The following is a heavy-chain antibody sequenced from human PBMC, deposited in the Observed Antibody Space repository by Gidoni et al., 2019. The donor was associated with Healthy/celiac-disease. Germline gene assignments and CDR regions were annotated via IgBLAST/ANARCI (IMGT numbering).Heavy chain of an antibody. CDR1: GYSFTSYW. CDR2: IFPGDSDT. Sequence: EVQLVQSGAEVKTHGVSLKLSCQGSGYSFTSYWTGWVRQMPGKGLEWMGIIFPGDSDTRYSPAFQGQVTISADKSISTAYLQWSSLKASDTAMYYCARRGPGMAARPPDYWGQGTLVTVSS. V-gene: IGHV5-51*01. J-gene: IGHJ4*02. D-gene: IGHD6-6*01. CDR3: ARRGPGMAARPPDY.